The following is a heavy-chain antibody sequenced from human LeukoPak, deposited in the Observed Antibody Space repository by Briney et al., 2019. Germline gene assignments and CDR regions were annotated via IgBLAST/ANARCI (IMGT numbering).Heavy chain of an antibody. Sequence: PGGSLRLSCAASGFTFDDYAMHWVRQAPGKGLEWVSGISWNSGSIGYADSVKGRFTISRDNAKYSLYLQMNSLRAEDTALYYCAKARGSAFDYWGQGTLVTVSS. J-gene: IGHJ4*02. CDR2: ISWNSGSI. V-gene: IGHV3-9*01. CDR1: GFTFDDYA. CDR3: AKARGSAFDY. D-gene: IGHD3-16*01.